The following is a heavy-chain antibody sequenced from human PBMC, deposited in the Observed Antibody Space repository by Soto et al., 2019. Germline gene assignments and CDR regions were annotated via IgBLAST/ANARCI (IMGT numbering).Heavy chain of an antibody. CDR3: VKGAGWLQDVDY. D-gene: IGHD5-12*01. CDR1: GFTFNDNP. V-gene: IGHV3-64D*08. Sequence: GGSLRLSCLASGFTFNDNPMYWVRQAPGRGLEYVSLISADGKNTHYADSVKGRFSISRDNSKKILYLQMSSLRTEDTALYYCVKGAGWLQDVDYWGQGTLVTVSS. CDR2: ISADGKNT. J-gene: IGHJ4*02.